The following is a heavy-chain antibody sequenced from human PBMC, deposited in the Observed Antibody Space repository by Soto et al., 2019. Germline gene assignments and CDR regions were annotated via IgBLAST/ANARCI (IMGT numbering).Heavy chain of an antibody. J-gene: IGHJ6*02. V-gene: IGHV1-2*02. CDR1: GYTFTGYY. D-gene: IGHD6-19*01. CDR2: INPDGRGT. CDR3: ARGGSSCWPYYYGMDV. Sequence: ASVKVSCKASGYTFTGYYIHWVRQAPGQGLEWMGWINPDGRGTNYPQKFQGRVTMTRDTSIRTAYMELSRLRPDDTAVYYCARGGSSCWPYYYGMDVWGLGTTVTVSS.